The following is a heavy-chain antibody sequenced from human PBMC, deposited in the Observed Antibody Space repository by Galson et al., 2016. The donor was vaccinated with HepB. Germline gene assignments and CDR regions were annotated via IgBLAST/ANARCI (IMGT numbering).Heavy chain of an antibody. Sequence: SVKVSCKASGYTFTSYGITWVRQAPGQGLEWMGWISGYDGKTKYAQKFQGRVTMTTDTSTSTAYMELRSLRSDDTAVFYCAREGSWLWYCGGDCHSSDYSGLDVWGQGTTVTVS. CDR1: GYTFTSYG. D-gene: IGHD2-21*02. CDR3: AREGSWLWYCGGDCHSSDYSGLDV. CDR2: ISGYDGKT. V-gene: IGHV1-18*04. J-gene: IGHJ6*02.